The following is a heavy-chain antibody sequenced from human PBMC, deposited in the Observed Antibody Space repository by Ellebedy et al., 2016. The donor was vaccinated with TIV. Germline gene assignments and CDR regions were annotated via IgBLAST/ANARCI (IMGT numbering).Heavy chain of an antibody. D-gene: IGHD6-19*01. J-gene: IGHJ6*02. V-gene: IGHV4-39*01. CDR3: ARESSGWYNSVYYYYYGMDV. CDR2: IYYSGST. Sequence: MPSETLSLTCTVSGGSISSSSYYWGWIRQPPGKGLEWIGKIYYSGSTYYNPSLKSRVTISIDTSKNQFSLKLSSVTAADTAVYYCARESSGWYNSVYYYYYGMDVWGQGTTVTVS. CDR1: GGSISSSSYY.